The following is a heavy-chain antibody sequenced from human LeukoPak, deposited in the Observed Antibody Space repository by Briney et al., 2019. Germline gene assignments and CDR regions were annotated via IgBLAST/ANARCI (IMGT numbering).Heavy chain of an antibody. CDR1: GGSISSSSYY. D-gene: IGHD5/OR15-5a*01. CDR2: IYYSGST. V-gene: IGHV4-39*07. J-gene: IGHJ4*02. CDR3: ARVHSTYTYYFDY. Sequence: PAETLSLTCTVSGGSISSSSYYWGWIRQPPGKGLEWIGSIYYSGSTYYNPSLKSRVTISVDTSKNQFSLKLSSVTAADTAVYYCARVHSTYTYYFDYWGQGTLVTVSS.